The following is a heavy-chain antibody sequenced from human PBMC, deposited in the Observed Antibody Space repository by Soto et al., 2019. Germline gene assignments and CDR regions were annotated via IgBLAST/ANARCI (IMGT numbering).Heavy chain of an antibody. CDR2: IKQDGSEK. V-gene: IGHV3-7*01. CDR1: GFTFSSYW. Sequence: GSLRLSCAASGFTFSSYWMSWVRQAPGKGLEWVANIKQDGSEKYYVDSVKGRFTISRDNAKNSLYLQMNSLRAEDTAVYYCANINYYYCQGVWGKGTTVPVSS. CDR3: ANINYYYCQGV. D-gene: IGHD2-8*01. J-gene: IGHJ6*03.